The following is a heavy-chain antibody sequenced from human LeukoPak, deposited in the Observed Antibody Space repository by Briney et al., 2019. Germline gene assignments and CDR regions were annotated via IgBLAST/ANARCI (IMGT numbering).Heavy chain of an antibody. Sequence: ASVKVSCKASGGTFSSYAISWVRQAPGQGLEWMGGIIPIFGTANYAQKFQGRVTITTDESTSTAYMELSSLRSEDTAVYYCARVLTGYSSGWYYFDYWGRGTLVTVSS. CDR1: GGTFSSYA. D-gene: IGHD6-19*01. CDR3: ARVLTGYSSGWYYFDY. CDR2: IIPIFGTA. J-gene: IGHJ4*02. V-gene: IGHV1-69*05.